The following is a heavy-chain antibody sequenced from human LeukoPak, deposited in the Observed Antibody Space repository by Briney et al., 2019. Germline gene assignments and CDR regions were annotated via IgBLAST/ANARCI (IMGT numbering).Heavy chain of an antibody. V-gene: IGHV1-2*02. D-gene: IGHD3-10*01. CDR1: GYTFTAYY. CDR2: INPNNGDT. Sequence: ASVKVSCKASGYTFTAYYMHWVRQAPGQGLEGMGWINPNNGDTNYAQKFQGRVTMTRDTSISTVYMELSSLRSEDTAVYYCARDFGGSGGYYYYYYMDVWGKGTTVTVSS. CDR3: ARDFGGSGGYYYYYYMDV. J-gene: IGHJ6*03.